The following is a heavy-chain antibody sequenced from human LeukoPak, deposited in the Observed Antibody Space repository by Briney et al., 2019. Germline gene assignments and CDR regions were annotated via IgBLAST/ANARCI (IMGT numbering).Heavy chain of an antibody. CDR1: GFTFSTYS. CDR3: AKNPNRSGWYQDY. J-gene: IGHJ4*01. V-gene: IGHV3-23*01. CDR2: LSGSGGSA. D-gene: IGHD6-19*01. Sequence: GGSLRLSCEASGFTFSTYSMTWVRQTPEKGLEWVAALSGSGGSAYYADSVNGRFTVSRDNSKNMFYLQMNSLSADDTAVYYCAKNPNRSGWYQDYWGHGTLVTVSS.